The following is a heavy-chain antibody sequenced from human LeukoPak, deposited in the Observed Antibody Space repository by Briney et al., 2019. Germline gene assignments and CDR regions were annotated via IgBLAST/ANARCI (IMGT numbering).Heavy chain of an antibody. CDR2: TSYDGSNE. Sequence: GGSLRLSCAASGFTFTRYTMHWVRQAPGKGLEWVAITSYDGSNEDYADSVKGRFTISRDNSKNTLYLQMNSLRAEDTAVYYCARQGIDAFDIWGQGTLVTVSS. CDR3: ARQGIDAFDI. D-gene: IGHD6-13*01. J-gene: IGHJ3*02. V-gene: IGHV3-30*04. CDR1: GFTFTRYT.